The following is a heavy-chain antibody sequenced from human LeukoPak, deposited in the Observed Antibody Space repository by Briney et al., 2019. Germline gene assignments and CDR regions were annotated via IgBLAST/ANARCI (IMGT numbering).Heavy chain of an antibody. Sequence: SQTLSLTCTVSGGSISSGSYYWSWIRQPAGKGLEWIGRIYTSGSTNYNPSLKSRVTISVDTSKNQFSLKLSSVTAADTAVYYCARDEVHCSSTSCSDAFGIWGQGTMVTVSS. V-gene: IGHV4-61*02. CDR2: IYTSGST. D-gene: IGHD2-2*01. CDR3: ARDEVHCSSTSCSDAFGI. J-gene: IGHJ3*02. CDR1: GGSISSGSYY.